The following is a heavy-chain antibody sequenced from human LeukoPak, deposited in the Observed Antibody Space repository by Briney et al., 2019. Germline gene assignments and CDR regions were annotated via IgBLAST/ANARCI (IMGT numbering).Heavy chain of an antibody. CDR3: AREHSGYDFPGRDYYYMDV. D-gene: IGHD5-12*01. CDR1: GFTFSSYE. Sequence: GGSLRLSCAASGFTFSSYEMNWVRQAPGKGLEWVSSISSSSRSYRYYADSLKGRFTISRDNAKNSLYLQMNSLRAEDTAVYYCAREHSGYDFPGRDYYYMDVWGKGTTVTVSS. J-gene: IGHJ6*03. V-gene: IGHV3-21*01. CDR2: ISSSSRSYR.